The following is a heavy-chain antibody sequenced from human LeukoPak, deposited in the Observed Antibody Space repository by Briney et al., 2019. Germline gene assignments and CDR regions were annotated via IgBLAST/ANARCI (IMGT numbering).Heavy chain of an antibody. V-gene: IGHV3-30*03. Sequence: GRSLRLSCAASGFTFSSYGMHWVRQAPGKGLEWVAVISYDGSNKYYADSVKGRFTISRDNSKNTLYLQMNSLRAEDTAVYYCAADTVPQRGDYWGQGTLVTVSS. CDR1: GFTFSSYG. J-gene: IGHJ4*02. CDR2: ISYDGSNK. CDR3: AADTVPQRGDY. D-gene: IGHD4-17*01.